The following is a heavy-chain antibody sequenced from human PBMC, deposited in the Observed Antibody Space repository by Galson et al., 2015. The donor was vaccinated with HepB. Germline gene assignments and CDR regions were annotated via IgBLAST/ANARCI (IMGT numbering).Heavy chain of an antibody. J-gene: IGHJ3*02. CDR2: IYPGDSDT. CDR3: ARRLDYDILTGYWCAFDI. Sequence: QSGAEVKKPGESLKISCKGSGYSFTSYWIGWVRQMPGKGLEWMGIIYPGDSDTRYSPSFQGQVTISADKSISTAYLQWSSLKASDTAMYYCARRLDYDILTGYWCAFDIWGQGTMVTVSS. V-gene: IGHV5-51*03. CDR1: GYSFTSYW. D-gene: IGHD3-9*01.